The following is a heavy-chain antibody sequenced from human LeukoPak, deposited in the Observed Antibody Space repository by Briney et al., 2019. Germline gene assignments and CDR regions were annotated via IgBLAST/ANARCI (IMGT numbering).Heavy chain of an antibody. J-gene: IGHJ2*01. CDR3: AKVWAHDGSGNPYWHFDL. Sequence: GGSLRLSCSASGFTFSSYAMSWVRQAPGKGLEWVSAIRASGGTAYYADSVKGRFTISGDKSKNTLYLQMNSLRAEDTAVYYCAKVWAHDGSGNPYWHFDLWGRGTLVTVSS. CDR2: IRASGGTA. V-gene: IGHV3-23*01. CDR1: GFTFSSYA. D-gene: IGHD3-10*01.